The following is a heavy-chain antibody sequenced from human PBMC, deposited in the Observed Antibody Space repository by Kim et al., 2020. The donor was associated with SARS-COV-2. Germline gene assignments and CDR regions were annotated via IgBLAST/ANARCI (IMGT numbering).Heavy chain of an antibody. V-gene: IGHV4-31*03. J-gene: IGHJ5*01. Sequence: SETLSLTCTVSGASISSGGYYWSWIRQHPGKGLEWIGCIFHSGSSYSKPSLQSRVTLSVDTSKNDFSLRLNSVTAADTAVYYCVRVGVVYAATWF. D-gene: IGHD3-10*01. CDR1: GASISSGGYY. CDR2: IFHSGSS. CDR3: VRVGVVYAATWF.